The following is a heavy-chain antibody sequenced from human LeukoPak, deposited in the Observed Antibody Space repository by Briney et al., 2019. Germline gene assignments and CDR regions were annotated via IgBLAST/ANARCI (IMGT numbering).Heavy chain of an antibody. CDR2: ISTSSSYI. D-gene: IGHD4-23*01. J-gene: IGHJ4*02. V-gene: IGHV3-21*01. CDR1: GFTFSRNS. CDR3: ARDFGISGKEDYFDY. Sequence: GGSLRLSCAASGFTFSRNSMNWVRQAPGKGLEWVSSISTSSSYIDYADSVKGRFTISRDNAKNSLYLQMNSLRAEDTAVYYCARDFGISGKEDYFDYWGQGTLVTVSS.